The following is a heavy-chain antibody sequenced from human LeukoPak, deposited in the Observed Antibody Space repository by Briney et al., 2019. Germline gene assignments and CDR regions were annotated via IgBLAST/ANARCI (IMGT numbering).Heavy chain of an antibody. D-gene: IGHD2-15*01. CDR3: ARHVGPGLPVADY. CDR1: GGSISSYY. V-gene: IGHV4-59*08. J-gene: IGHJ4*02. CDR2: IYYSGST. Sequence: SETLSLTCTVSGGSISSYYWSWIRQPPGKGLEWIGYIYYSGSTNYNPSLKSRVTMSVDTSKNQFSLKLSSVTAADTAVYYCARHVGPGLPVADYWGQGTLVTVSS.